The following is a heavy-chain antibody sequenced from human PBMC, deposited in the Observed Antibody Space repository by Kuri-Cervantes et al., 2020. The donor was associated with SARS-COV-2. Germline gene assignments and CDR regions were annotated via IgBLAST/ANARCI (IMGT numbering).Heavy chain of an antibody. CDR1: GYTFTGYY. CDR2: INPNSGGT. Sequence: ASVKVSCKASGYTFTGYYMHWVRQAPGLGLEWMGWINPNSGGTNYAQKFQGWVTMTRDTSISTVYMELSRLRSDDTAVYYCARSTPSRRLVVISQGGAFDIWGQGTMVTVSS. V-gene: IGHV1-2*04. J-gene: IGHJ3*02. D-gene: IGHD3-22*01. CDR3: ARSTPSRRLVVISQGGAFDI.